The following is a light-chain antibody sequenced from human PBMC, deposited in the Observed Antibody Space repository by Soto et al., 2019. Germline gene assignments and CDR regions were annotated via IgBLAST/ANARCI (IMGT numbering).Light chain of an antibody. CDR1: QSVSSN. V-gene: IGKV3-15*01. Sequence: EIVMTQSPATLSVSPGERATLSCRASQSVSSNLAWYQQKPGQAPRLLIYGASTRATGIPARFSGSGSGTEFNLTISSLQSEDFAVYYCQQYNNWPPVFGQGTKLESK. J-gene: IGKJ2*01. CDR3: QQYNNWPPV. CDR2: GAS.